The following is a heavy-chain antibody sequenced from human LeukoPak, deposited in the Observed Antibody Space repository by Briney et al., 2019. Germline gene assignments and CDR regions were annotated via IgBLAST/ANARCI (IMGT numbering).Heavy chain of an antibody. D-gene: IGHD6-19*01. CDR2: IYYSGGT. CDR1: GGSISSYY. J-gene: IGHJ4*02. V-gene: IGHV4-59*08. CDR3: ARSQTTSSGWDPFDY. Sequence: PSETLSLTCTVSGGSISSYYWSWIRQPPGKGLEWIGYIYYSGGTNYNPSLKSRVTISVDTSKNQFSLKLSSVTAADTAVYYCARSQTTSSGWDPFDYWGQGTLVTVSS.